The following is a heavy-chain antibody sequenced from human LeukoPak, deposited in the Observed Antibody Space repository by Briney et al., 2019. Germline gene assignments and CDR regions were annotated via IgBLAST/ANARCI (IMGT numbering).Heavy chain of an antibody. D-gene: IGHD1-26*01. Sequence: GGSLRLSCAASGFTFSSYWMHWVRQAPGKGLVWVSRINSDGSSTSYADSVKGRFTISRDNAKNSLYLQMNSLRAEDTAVYYCARDRYSGSYWGGNFDYWGQGILVTVSS. CDR2: INSDGSST. CDR3: ARDRYSGSYWGGNFDY. CDR1: GFTFSSYW. V-gene: IGHV3-74*01. J-gene: IGHJ4*02.